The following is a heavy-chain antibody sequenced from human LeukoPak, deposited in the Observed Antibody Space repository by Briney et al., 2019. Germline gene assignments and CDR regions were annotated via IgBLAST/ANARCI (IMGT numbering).Heavy chain of an antibody. CDR2: IYTSGST. V-gene: IGHV4-61*02. CDR1: GGSISSGSYY. D-gene: IGHD2-2*02. CDR3: ARSPYCSSTSCYSRTDAFDI. Sequence: SETLSLTCTVSGGSISSGSYYWSWIRQPAGKGLEWIGRIYTSGSTNYNPSLKSRVTISVGTSKNQFSLKLSSVTAADTAVYYCARSPYCSSTSCYSRTDAFDIWGQGTMVTVSS. J-gene: IGHJ3*02.